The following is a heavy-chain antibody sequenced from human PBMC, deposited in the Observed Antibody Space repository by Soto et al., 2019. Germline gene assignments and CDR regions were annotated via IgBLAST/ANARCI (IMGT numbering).Heavy chain of an antibody. CDR3: ARDRVRSGYSYGPVDYYYGMDV. CDR2: TYYRSKWYN. V-gene: IGHV6-1*01. D-gene: IGHD5-18*01. J-gene: IGHJ6*02. Sequence: SQTLSLTCVISGDSVSSNSAAWNWIRQSPSRGLEWLGRTYYRSKWYNDYAVSVKSRITINPDTSKNQFSLQLNSVTPEDTAVYYCARDRVRSGYSYGPVDYYYGMDVWGQGTTVTVSS. CDR1: GDSVSSNSAA.